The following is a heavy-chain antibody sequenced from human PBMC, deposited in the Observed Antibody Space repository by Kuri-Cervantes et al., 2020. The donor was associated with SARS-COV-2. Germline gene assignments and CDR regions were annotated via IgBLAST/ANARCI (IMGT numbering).Heavy chain of an antibody. CDR3: ARDPIAAAGNYYYYGMDV. J-gene: IGHJ6*02. CDR1: GGTFSSYA. CDR2: IIPIFGTA. Sequence: SVKVSCKASGGTFSSYAISWVRQAPGQGLEWMGGIIPIFGTANYAQKFQGRVTITADKSTSTAYMELSSLRSEDTAVYYCARDPIAAAGNYYYYGMDVWGQGTTVTVFS. V-gene: IGHV1-69*06. D-gene: IGHD6-13*01.